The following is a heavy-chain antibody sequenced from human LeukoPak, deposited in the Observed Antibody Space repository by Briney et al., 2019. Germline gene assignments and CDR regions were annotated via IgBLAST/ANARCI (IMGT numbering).Heavy chain of an antibody. V-gene: IGHV3-21*01. CDR3: ARDGGITGTTSRGSFGY. CDR2: ISSSSSYI. J-gene: IGHJ4*02. D-gene: IGHD1-7*01. Sequence: GGSLRLSCAASGFTFSSYSMNWVRQAPGKGLEWVSSISSSSSYIYYADSVKGRFTISRDNAKNSLYLQMNSLRAEDTAVYYCARDGGITGTTSRGSFGYWGQGTLVTVSS. CDR1: GFTFSSYS.